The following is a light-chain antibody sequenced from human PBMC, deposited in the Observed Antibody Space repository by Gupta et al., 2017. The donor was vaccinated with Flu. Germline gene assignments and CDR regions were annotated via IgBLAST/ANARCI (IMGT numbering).Light chain of an antibody. J-gene: IGKJ3*01. V-gene: IGKV3-11*01. Sequence: EIVLTQSPATLSLSPGERATLSCRASQSVSSYLDWYQQKPGQAPRLLIYDASNSANGNPDRFSGSGFFKDFTLTISSRETEDFAVYYWHQRSTLTTFGHGTKVDIK. CDR2: DAS. CDR1: QSVSSY. CDR3: HQRSTLTT.